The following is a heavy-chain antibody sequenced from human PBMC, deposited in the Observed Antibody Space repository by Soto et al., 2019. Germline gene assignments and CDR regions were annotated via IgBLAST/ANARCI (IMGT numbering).Heavy chain of an antibody. CDR2: ISSSSSYI. CDR1: GFTFSSYS. Sequence: EVQLVESGGGLVKPGGSLRLSCAASGFTFSSYSMNWVRQAPGKGLEWVSSISSSSSYIYYADSVKGRFTISRDNAKNSLYLQMNSLRAEDTAVYYCARGSSSSWYYYYYYGMDVWGQGTTVTVSS. V-gene: IGHV3-21*01. J-gene: IGHJ6*02. CDR3: ARGSSSSWYYYYYYGMDV. D-gene: IGHD6-13*01.